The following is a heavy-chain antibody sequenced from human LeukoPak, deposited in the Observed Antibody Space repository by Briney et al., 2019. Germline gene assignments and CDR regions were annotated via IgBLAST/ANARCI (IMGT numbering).Heavy chain of an antibody. V-gene: IGHV3-74*01. CDR1: GFTFSSYW. J-gene: IGHJ5*02. CDR2: INSDGSGT. Sequence: GGSLRLSCAASGFTFSSYWMHWVRQAPGKGLVWVSRINSDGSGTRYADSVTGRFTISRDNAKNTLYLQMNSLRAEDTAVYYCARETYYYDSSGQQRVTYNWFDPWGQGTLVTVSS. CDR3: ARETYYYDSSGQQRVTYNWFDP. D-gene: IGHD3-22*01.